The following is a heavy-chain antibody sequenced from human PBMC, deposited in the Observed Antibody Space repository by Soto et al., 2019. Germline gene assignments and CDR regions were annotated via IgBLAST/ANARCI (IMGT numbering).Heavy chain of an antibody. CDR1: GGSISSGGYN. Sequence: QVQLQESGPGLVKPSQTLSLTCTVSGGSISSGGYNWSWIRQYPGKGLEWLGYIYYSGTTYYNPXXXXXXXXXXXXXXXXXXXXXXXXXXXXXXXXXXXRIGGGSVDPWGQGTLVIVSS. J-gene: IGHJ5*02. CDR2: IYYSGTT. D-gene: IGHD3-16*01. CDR3: XRIGGGSVDP. V-gene: IGHV4-31*01.